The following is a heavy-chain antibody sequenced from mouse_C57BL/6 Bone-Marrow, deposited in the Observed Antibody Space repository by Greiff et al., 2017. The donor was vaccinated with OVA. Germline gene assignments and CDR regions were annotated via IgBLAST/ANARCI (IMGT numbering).Heavy chain of an antibody. CDR2: IDPSDSET. Sequence: QVHVKQPGAELVRPGSSVKLSCKASGYTFTSYWMHWVKQRPIQGLEWIGNIDPSDSETHYNQKFKDKATLTVDKSSSTAYMQLSSLTSEDSAVYYCARGKYYYAMDYWGQGTSVTVSS. D-gene: IGHD2-1*01. V-gene: IGHV1-52*01. CDR3: ARGKYYYAMDY. CDR1: GYTFTSYW. J-gene: IGHJ4*01.